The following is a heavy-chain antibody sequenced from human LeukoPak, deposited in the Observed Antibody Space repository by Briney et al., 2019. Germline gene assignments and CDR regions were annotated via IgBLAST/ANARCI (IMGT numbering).Heavy chain of an antibody. CDR1: GGTFSSYA. J-gene: IGHJ4*02. D-gene: IGHD3-22*01. Sequence: GASVKVSCKASGGTFSSYAISWVRQAPGQGLEWMGGIIPIFGTANYAQKFQGRVTITADESTSTAYMELSSLRSEDTAVYYCASTSGYYYDSSGYLNWGQGTLVTVSS. CDR2: IIPIFGTA. CDR3: ASTSGYYYDSSGYLN. V-gene: IGHV1-69*13.